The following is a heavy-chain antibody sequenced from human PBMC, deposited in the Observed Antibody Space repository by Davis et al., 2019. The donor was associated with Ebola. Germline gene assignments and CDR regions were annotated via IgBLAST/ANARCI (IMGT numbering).Heavy chain of an antibody. Sequence: GESLKISCVGSGFDFSPYKLSWVRQAPGKGLEWVSGISTGGSSTYLADSVKGRFTISRDDSKNTLSLQMNSLRAEDTAVYYCAKGRSFVDYWGQGTLVTVSS. CDR2: ISTGGSST. CDR3: AKGRSFVDY. J-gene: IGHJ4*02. CDR1: GFDFSPYK. V-gene: IGHV3-23*01.